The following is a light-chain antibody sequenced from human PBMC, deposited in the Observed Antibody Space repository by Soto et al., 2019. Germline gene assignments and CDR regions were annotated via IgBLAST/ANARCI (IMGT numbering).Light chain of an antibody. Sequence: DIQMTQSPATLSASVGDRVTITCRASQSISSWLAWYQQKPGKAPKLLIYDDSSLESGVPSRFSGSGSGTDLTLTISRLEPEDFAVYYCPQYGSSITFGPGTRLEIK. CDR2: DDS. CDR1: QSISSW. V-gene: IGKV1-5*01. J-gene: IGKJ5*01. CDR3: PQYGSSIT.